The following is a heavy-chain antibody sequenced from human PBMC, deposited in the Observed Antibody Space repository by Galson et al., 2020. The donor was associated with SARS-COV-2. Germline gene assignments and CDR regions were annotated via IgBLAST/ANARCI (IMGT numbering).Heavy chain of an antibody. Sequence: GGSLRLSCAASGFTFSLYGMHWVRQAPGKGLEWVAVIWYDATKKYYADSVKGRFTISRDNSKNTVFLQMDSLRVEDTAVYYCARGVSTGRGHYYYYAIDVWGQGATVTVSS. V-gene: IGHV3-33*01. CDR1: GFTFSLYG. D-gene: IGHD3-3*01. CDR2: IWYDATKK. J-gene: IGHJ6*02. CDR3: ARGVSTGRGHYYYYAIDV.